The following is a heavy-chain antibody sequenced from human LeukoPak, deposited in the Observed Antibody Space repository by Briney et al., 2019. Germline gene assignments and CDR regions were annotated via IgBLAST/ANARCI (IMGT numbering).Heavy chain of an antibody. Sequence: GGSLRLSCAASGFTFSSYAMHWVRQAPGKGLEWVAVISYDGSNKYYADSGKGRFTISRDNSKNTLYLQMNSLRAEDTAVYYCASSFVRYYYDSSGTSPVNYWGQGTLVTVSS. V-gene: IGHV3-30-3*01. CDR2: ISYDGSNK. CDR3: ASSFVRYYYDSSGTSPVNY. D-gene: IGHD3-22*01. J-gene: IGHJ4*02. CDR1: GFTFSSYA.